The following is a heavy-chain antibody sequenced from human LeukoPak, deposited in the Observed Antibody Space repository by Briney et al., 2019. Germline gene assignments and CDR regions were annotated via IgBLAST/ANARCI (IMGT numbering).Heavy chain of an antibody. Sequence: GGSLRLSCAASGFTFSSYAMSWVRQAPGKGLEWVSAISGSGGSTYYADSVKGRFTISRDNSKNTLYLQMNSLRAEDTAVYYCAKGGTSSSSCTDELDYWGQGTLVTVSS. J-gene: IGHJ4*02. CDR1: GFTFSSYA. V-gene: IGHV3-23*01. D-gene: IGHD6-13*01. CDR3: AKGGTSSSSCTDELDY. CDR2: ISGSGGST.